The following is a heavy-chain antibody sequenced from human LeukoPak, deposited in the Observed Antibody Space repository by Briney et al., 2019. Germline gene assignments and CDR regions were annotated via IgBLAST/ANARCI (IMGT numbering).Heavy chain of an antibody. V-gene: IGHV3-23*01. J-gene: IGHJ4*02. Sequence: GGSLRLSCAASGFTFSSYAMSWVRQAPGKGKGLEWVSAISTSGGSTYYADSVEGRFTISRDNSKNTLYLQMNSLRAEDTAVYYCAKRRIFGVGYYFDYWGQGTLVTVSS. CDR2: ISTSGGST. D-gene: IGHD3-3*01. CDR3: AKRRIFGVGYYFDY. CDR1: GFTFSSYA.